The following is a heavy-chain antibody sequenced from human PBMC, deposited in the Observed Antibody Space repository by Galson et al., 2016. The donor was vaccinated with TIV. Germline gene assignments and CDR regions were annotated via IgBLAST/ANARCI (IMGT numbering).Heavy chain of an antibody. D-gene: IGHD6-19*01. CDR3: ARGYSSGFLQVDAFDI. CDR2: ISSSGSTK. CDR1: GFTFSRYA. V-gene: IGHV3-11*04. J-gene: IGHJ3*02. Sequence: SLRLSCAVSGFTFSRYAMSWIRQAPGKGLEWVSDISSSGSTKYYADSVKGRFTVSRDNAKNSLYLQMNSLRAEDTAVYYCARGYSSGFLQVDAFDIWGQGTMVTVSS.